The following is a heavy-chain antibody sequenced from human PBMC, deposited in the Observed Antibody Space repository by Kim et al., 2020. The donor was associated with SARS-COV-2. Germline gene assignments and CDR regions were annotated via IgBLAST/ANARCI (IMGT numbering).Heavy chain of an antibody. Sequence: GESLKISCAASGFTFSGSAMHWVRQASGKGLEWVGRTRNKAQKYATAYAASVKGRFTISRDDSKNTAYLQMNIRKTEDTAVYYCTPFGDPEVGGVSCWG. CDR1: GFTFSGSA. J-gene: IGHJ1*01. D-gene: IGHD1-26*01. CDR2: TRNKAQKYAT. CDR3: TPFGDPEVGGVSC. V-gene: IGHV3-73*01.